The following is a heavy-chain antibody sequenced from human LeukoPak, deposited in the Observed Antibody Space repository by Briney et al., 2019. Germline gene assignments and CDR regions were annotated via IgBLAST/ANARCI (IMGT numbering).Heavy chain of an antibody. V-gene: IGHV1-18*01. CDR1: GYTFTSYG. D-gene: IGHD3-10*01. CDR2: ISAYNGNT. J-gene: IGHJ6*02. CDR3: ARVGVRGVLYYYYYGMDV. Sequence: ASVKVSCKASGYTFTSYGISWVRQAPGQGLEWMGWISAYNGNTNYAQKLQGRVTMTTDTSTSTAYMELRSLRSDDTAVYYCARVGVRGVLYYYYYGMDVWGQGTTVTVSS.